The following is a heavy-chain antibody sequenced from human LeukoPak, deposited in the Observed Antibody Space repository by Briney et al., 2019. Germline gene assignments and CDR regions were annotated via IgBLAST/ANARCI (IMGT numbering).Heavy chain of an antibody. CDR1: GFTSSSYA. CDR3: ARDGIAAAALDY. Sequence: PGGSLRLSCAASGFTSSSYAMHWVRQAPGKGLEWVAVISYDGSNKYYADSVKGRFTISRDNSKNTLYLQMNSLRAEDTAVYYCARDGIAAAALDYWGQGTLVTVSS. D-gene: IGHD6-13*01. J-gene: IGHJ4*02. CDR2: ISYDGSNK. V-gene: IGHV3-30-3*01.